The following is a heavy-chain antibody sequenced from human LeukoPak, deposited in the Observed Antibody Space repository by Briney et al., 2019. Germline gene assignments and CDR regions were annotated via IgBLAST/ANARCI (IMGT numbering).Heavy chain of an antibody. CDR2: INHSGST. V-gene: IGHV4-34*01. CDR3: ARAAYYDFWSGYYPYGMDV. J-gene: IGHJ6*02. D-gene: IGHD3-3*01. CDR1: GGSFSGYY. Sequence: SETLSLTCAVYGGSFSGYYWSWIRQPPGKGLEWIGEINHSGSTNYNPSLKSRVTISVDTSKNQFSLKLSSVTAADTAVYYCARAAYYDFWSGYYPYGMDVWGQGTTVTVSS.